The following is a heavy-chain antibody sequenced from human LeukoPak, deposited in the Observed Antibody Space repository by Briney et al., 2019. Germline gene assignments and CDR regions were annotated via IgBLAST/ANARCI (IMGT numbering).Heavy chain of an antibody. V-gene: IGHV3-30*01. CDR3: ARAAYRGGGGTLTGILPGY. CDR2: ITFDGTNK. J-gene: IGHJ4*02. Sequence: GGSLRLSCAASGFSLSDYAIHWVRQAPGKGLEWVAVITFDGTNKFYADPVKGRFTISRDSSKNTVFLQMTSPRPEDTAVYYCARAAYRGGGGTLTGILPGYWGQGTLVPVSS. CDR1: GFSLSDYA. D-gene: IGHD3-9*01.